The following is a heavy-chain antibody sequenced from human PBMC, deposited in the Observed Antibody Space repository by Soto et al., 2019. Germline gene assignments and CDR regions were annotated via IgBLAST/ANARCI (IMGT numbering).Heavy chain of an antibody. D-gene: IGHD4-4*01. CDR2: MNPNSGNT. Sequence: ASVKVSCKASGYTFTSYDINWVRQATGQGLEWMGWMNPNSGNTGYAQKFQGRVTMTRNTSISTAYMELSSVRSEDTAVYYCARVEVTTRTDYYYYYMDVWGKGTTVTVSS. J-gene: IGHJ6*03. CDR1: GYTFTSYD. V-gene: IGHV1-8*01. CDR3: ARVEVTTRTDYYYYYMDV.